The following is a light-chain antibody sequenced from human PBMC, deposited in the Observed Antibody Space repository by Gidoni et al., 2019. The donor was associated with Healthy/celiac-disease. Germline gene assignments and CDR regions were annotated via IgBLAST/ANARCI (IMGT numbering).Light chain of an antibody. J-gene: IGKJ1*01. Sequence: DIVMTQSPDSLAVSLGERATINCKSSQSVLYSSNNKNYVAGYQQKPGQPPKLLIDWASTREFGVPDRFSGSGSGTDFTLTISSLQAEDVAVYYCQQYYSTPEAFGQGTKVEIK. CDR3: QQYYSTPEA. CDR2: WAS. V-gene: IGKV4-1*01. CDR1: QSVLYSSNNKNY.